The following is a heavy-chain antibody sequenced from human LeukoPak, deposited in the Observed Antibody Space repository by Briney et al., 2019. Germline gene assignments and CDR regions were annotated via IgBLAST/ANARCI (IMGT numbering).Heavy chain of an antibody. D-gene: IGHD5-18*01. CDR2: IYHSGST. CDR1: GYSISSGYY. J-gene: IGHJ6*03. CDR3: ARVGAGYSYDEYYYYYMDV. Sequence: SETLSLTCTVSGYSISSGYYWGWIRQPPGKGLEWIGSIYHSGSTYYNPSLKSRVTISVDTSKNQFSLKLSSVTTADTAVYYCARVGAGYSYDEYYYYYMDVWGKGTTVTVSS. V-gene: IGHV4-38-2*02.